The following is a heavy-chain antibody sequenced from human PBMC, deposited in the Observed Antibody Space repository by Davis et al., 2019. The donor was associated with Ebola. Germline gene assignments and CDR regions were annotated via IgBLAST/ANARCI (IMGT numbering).Heavy chain of an antibody. D-gene: IGHD2-2*02. Sequence: GESLKISCAASGFTFSSYAMSWVRQAPGKGLEWVSAISGSGGSTYYADSVKGRFTIPRDNAKNSLYLQMNSLRAEDTAVYYCARAPRGYCSSTSCYTGGYYYYYYMDVWGKGTTVTVSS. CDR3: ARAPRGYCSSTSCYTGGYYYYYYMDV. V-gene: IGHV3-23*01. J-gene: IGHJ6*03. CDR1: GFTFSSYA. CDR2: ISGSGGST.